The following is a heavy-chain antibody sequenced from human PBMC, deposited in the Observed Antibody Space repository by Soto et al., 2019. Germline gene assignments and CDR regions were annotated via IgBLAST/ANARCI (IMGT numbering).Heavy chain of an antibody. V-gene: IGHV3-15*01. CDR1: GFTFSNAW. D-gene: IGHD3-16*02. J-gene: IGHJ4*02. CDR2: IKSKTDGGTT. CDR3: TTPSYIWGSYRSRARFDY. Sequence: GGSLRLSCAASGFTFSNAWMSWVRQAPGKGLEWVGRIKSKTDGGTTDYAAPVKGRFTISRDDSKNTLYLQMNSLKTEDTAVYYCTTPSYIWGSYRSRARFDYWGQGTLVTVSS.